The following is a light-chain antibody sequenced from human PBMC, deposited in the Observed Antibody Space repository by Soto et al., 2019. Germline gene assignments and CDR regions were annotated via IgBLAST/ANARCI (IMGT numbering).Light chain of an antibody. J-gene: IGKJ4*01. CDR3: QQYGSSPLT. Sequence: EIVLTQSPGTLSLSPGERVTLSCRASQSVTSSYLAWYQQIPGQAPRLLIYGASSRATGIPDRFSGSGFGTDFTLTISRLEPEDFAVYYCQQYGSSPLTFGGGTKVEIK. CDR2: GAS. V-gene: IGKV3-20*01. CDR1: QSVTSSY.